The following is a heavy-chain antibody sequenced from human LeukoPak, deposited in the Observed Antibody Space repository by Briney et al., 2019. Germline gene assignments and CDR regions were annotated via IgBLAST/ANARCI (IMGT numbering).Heavy chain of an antibody. J-gene: IGHJ4*02. CDR2: INASGGST. CDR3: AKDWSYHYTVDY. Sequence: GGSLRLSCAASGFTFSSYAINWVRQAPGKGLEWVSSINASGGSTYYADSVKGRFTISRDNSKNTLYLQMNSLRPEDTAVYYCAKDWSYHYTVDYWGQGTLVTVSS. D-gene: IGHD3-16*02. V-gene: IGHV3-23*01. CDR1: GFTFSSYA.